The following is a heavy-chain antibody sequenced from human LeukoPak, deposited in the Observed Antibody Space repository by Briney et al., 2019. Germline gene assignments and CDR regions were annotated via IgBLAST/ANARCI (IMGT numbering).Heavy chain of an antibody. D-gene: IGHD3-10*01. CDR2: IYSGGST. CDR3: ARAKPKNMVRGLIMRRESRYYFDY. CDR1: GFTVSSNY. Sequence: GGSLRLSCAASGFTVSSNYMSWVRQASGKGLEWVSVIYSGGSTYYADSVKGRFTISRDNSKSTLYIQMNSLRAEDTAVYYCARAKPKNMVRGLIMRRESRYYFDYWGQGTLVTVVS. J-gene: IGHJ4*02. V-gene: IGHV3-53*01.